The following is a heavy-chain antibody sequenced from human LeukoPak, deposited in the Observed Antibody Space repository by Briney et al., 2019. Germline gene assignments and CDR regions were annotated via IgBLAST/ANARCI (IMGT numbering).Heavy chain of an antibody. CDR3: ARDSYSSGRAPVDY. CDR1: GYTFTSYA. CDR2: INTNTGNP. Sequence: ASVKVSCKASGYTFTSYAMNWVRQAPGQGLEWMGWINTNTGNPTYAQGFTGRFVFSLDTSVSTAYLQISSLKAEDTAVYYCARDSYSSGRAPVDYWGQGTLVTVSS. V-gene: IGHV7-4-1*02. D-gene: IGHD6-19*01. J-gene: IGHJ4*02.